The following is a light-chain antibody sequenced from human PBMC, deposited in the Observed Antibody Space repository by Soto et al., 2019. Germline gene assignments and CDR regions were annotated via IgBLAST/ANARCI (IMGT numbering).Light chain of an antibody. J-gene: IGLJ3*02. Sequence: QSVLTQPASVSGSPGQSITISCTGTGSDIGDNNYVSWYQQYPGRAPKLMIYEVANRPSGVSDRFSGSKSGNTASLTILGLQAEDEADYYCRAYSVTNTLGVFGGGTKVTVL. CDR2: EVA. CDR1: GSDIGDNNY. CDR3: RAYSVTNTLGV. V-gene: IGLV2-14*01.